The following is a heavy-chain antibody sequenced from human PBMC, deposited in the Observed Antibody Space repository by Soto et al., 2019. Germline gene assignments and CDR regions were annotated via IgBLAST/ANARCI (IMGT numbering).Heavy chain of an antibody. CDR3: ACYVVTAPNYFYP. CDR1: GGSIDSRDYY. D-gene: IGHD4-4*01. J-gene: IGHJ5*02. CDR2: VYYSGTT. V-gene: IGHV4-61*08. Sequence: SETLSLTCPVSGGSIDSRDYYWSWIRQPPVKGLEWIGYVYYSGTTNYNPFLKSRVTLSLDKSKNQFSLKMNSVTAADTAVYYVACYVVTAPNYFYPCGQQAVLTISS.